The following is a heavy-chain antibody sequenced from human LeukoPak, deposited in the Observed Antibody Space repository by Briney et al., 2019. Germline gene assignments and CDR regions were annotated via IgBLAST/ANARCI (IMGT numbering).Heavy chain of an antibody. CDR1: GGSISSGSYY. D-gene: IGHD6-13*01. CDR2: IYYSGST. CDR3: ARVTGYMTEDFFDY. J-gene: IGHJ4*02. Sequence: SQTLSLTCTVSGGSISSGSYYWSWIRQPAGKGLEWIGYIYYSGSTDYNPSLKSRVTISVDTSRNQFSLRLSSVTAADTAVYYCARVTGYMTEDFFDYWGQGTLVTVSS. V-gene: IGHV4-61*09.